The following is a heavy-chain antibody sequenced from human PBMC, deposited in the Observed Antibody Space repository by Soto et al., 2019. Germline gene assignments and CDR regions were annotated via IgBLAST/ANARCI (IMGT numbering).Heavy chain of an antibody. CDR2: ISGSGGST. CDR1: GFTFSSYA. D-gene: IGHD3-9*01. V-gene: IGHV3-23*01. CDR3: AKRRGPFDWLLTD. J-gene: IGHJ4*02. Sequence: EVQLLESGGGLVQPGGSLRLSCAASGFTFSSYAMSWVRQAPGKGLEWVSAISGSGGSTYYADSVKGRFTISRDNSKNTLYLKMNSLRAEDTAVYYCAKRRGPFDWLLTDWGQGTLVTVSS.